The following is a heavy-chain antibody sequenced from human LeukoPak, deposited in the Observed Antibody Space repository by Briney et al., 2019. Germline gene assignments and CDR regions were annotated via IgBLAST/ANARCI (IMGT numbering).Heavy chain of an antibody. Sequence: ASVKVSCKASGYTFPNYDINWVRQSTGQGLEWMGWMNFNSGNTGYAQKFQGRLTMTTNTAISTVYMELNSLTSEDTAIYYCAKVGLGNTAIHIWGQGTMVTVSS. J-gene: IGHJ3*02. V-gene: IGHV1-8*01. CDR1: GYTFPNYD. CDR2: MNFNSGNT. D-gene: IGHD5-18*01. CDR3: AKVGLGNTAIHI.